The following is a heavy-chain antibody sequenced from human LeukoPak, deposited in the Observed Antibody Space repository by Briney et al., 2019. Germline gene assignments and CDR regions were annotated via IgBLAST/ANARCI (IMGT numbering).Heavy chain of an antibody. D-gene: IGHD4-17*01. V-gene: IGHV4-59*01. Sequence: SETLSLTCTVSGGAISTYYWSWIRQPPGKGLEWIGYIYYSGSTNYNPSLKSRVTISVDTSKNQFSLKLGSVTAADTAVYYCARGRDDYGDSNYYFDYWGQGTLVTVSS. CDR1: GGAISTYY. J-gene: IGHJ4*02. CDR3: ARGRDDYGDSNYYFDY. CDR2: IYYSGST.